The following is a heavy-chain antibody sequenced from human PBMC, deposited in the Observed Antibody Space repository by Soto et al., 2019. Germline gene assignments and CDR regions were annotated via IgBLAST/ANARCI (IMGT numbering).Heavy chain of an antibody. Sequence: QVQLVESGGGVVQPGRSLRLSCAASGFTFDSYGMHWVRQAPGKGLEWVAGISSDGNNKYYADSVKGRFTISRDNFKNTLYLQMCGLRADDSAVEYCAKDLRPNTVATCGSWGQGTVVTVSS. CDR3: AKDLRPNTVATCGS. CDR1: GFTFDSYG. J-gene: IGHJ4*02. D-gene: IGHD4-17*01. V-gene: IGHV3-30*18. CDR2: ISSDGNNK.